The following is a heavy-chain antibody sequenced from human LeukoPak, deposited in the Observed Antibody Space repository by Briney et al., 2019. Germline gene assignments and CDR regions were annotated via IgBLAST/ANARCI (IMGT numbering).Heavy chain of an antibody. D-gene: IGHD2-15*01. J-gene: IGHJ4*02. CDR3: ARDEVAGYY. V-gene: IGHV1-69*04. Sequence: SVKVSCKASGGTFTSYAISWVRQAPGQGLEWMGRLIPILGIANYAQKFQDRVTITADISTSTAYMELSSLRSEDTAVYFCARDEVAGYYWGQGTLVTVSS. CDR2: LIPILGIA. CDR1: GGTFTSYA.